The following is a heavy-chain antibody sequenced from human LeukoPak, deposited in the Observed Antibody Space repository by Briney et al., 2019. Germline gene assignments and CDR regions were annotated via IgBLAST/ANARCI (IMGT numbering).Heavy chain of an antibody. V-gene: IGHV1-46*01. CDR1: GYSFTSYY. D-gene: IGHD6-6*01. CDR3: AKEQIVGTYFFDY. CDR2: LSPSGGST. J-gene: IGHJ4*02. Sequence: ASVKVSCKASGYSFTSYYIHWVRQAPGQGLEWMGILSPSGGSTSYAQKFQGRVTMTRDTSTSTVYMELGSLRTDDTAVYYCAKEQIVGTYFFDYWGQGTLVTVSS.